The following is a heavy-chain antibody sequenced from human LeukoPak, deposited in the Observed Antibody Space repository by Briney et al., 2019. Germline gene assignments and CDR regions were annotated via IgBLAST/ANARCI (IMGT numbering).Heavy chain of an antibody. D-gene: IGHD3-9*01. V-gene: IGHV3-30*18. CDR2: ISCDGSNK. J-gene: IGHJ5*02. CDR1: GFTFSSYG. CDR3: AKNLRGNYDTLTAFDP. Sequence: PGRSLRLSCAASGFTFSSYGMHWVRQAPGKGLEWVAVISCDGSNKYYADSVKGRFTISRDNSKNTLYLQMNSLRAEDTAIYYCAKNLRGNYDTLTAFDPWGPGTLVTVSS.